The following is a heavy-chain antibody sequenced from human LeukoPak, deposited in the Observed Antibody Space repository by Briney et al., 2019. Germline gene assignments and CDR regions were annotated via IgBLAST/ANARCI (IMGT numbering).Heavy chain of an antibody. V-gene: IGHV1-2*02. Sequence: GASVKVSCKASGYTFTGYFMHWVRQAPGQGLVWMGWINPDSGGTAYAQKFQGRVTMTRDPSISTAYMELSRLRSDDTAVYYCARVVDSSSRYYFYYCGQGTLVTVSS. CDR2: INPDSGGT. CDR1: GYTFTGYF. J-gene: IGHJ4*02. D-gene: IGHD6-13*01. CDR3: ARVVDSSSRYYFYY.